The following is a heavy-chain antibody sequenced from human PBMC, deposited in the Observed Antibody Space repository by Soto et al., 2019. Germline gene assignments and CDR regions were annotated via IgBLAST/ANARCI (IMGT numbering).Heavy chain of an antibody. CDR1: GGTFSSSA. Sequence: QVQLVQSGAEMKEPGSSVKVSCKTSGGTFSSSAISWLRQATGQGLEWMGGINPLFRTPDYAQKFQGRVTIAADESTSTAYMELSSLRSEATAVYYCARDNDRLKLGKNYYYILDVWGQGPTITVSS. CDR3: ARDNDRLKLGKNYYYILDV. CDR2: INPLFRTP. V-gene: IGHV1-69*12. J-gene: IGHJ6*01. D-gene: IGHD1-1*01.